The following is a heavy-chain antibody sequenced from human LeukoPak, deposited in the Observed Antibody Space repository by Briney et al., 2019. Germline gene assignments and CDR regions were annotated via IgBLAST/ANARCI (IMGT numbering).Heavy chain of an antibody. CDR2: FDPEDGET. Sequence: GASVKVSCTVSGYTLTELSMHWVRQAPGKGLEWMGGFDPEDGETIYAQKFQGRVTMTEDTSTDTACMELSSLRSEDTAVYYCATGPRPPSGYDGFDYWGQGTLVTVSS. J-gene: IGHJ4*02. D-gene: IGHD5-12*01. CDR1: GYTLTELS. V-gene: IGHV1-24*01. CDR3: ATGPRPPSGYDGFDY.